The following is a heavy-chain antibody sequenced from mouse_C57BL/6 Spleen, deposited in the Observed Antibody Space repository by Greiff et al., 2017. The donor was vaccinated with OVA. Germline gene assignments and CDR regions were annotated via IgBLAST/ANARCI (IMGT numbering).Heavy chain of an antibody. J-gene: IGHJ3*01. D-gene: IGHD2-4*01. V-gene: IGHV1-63*01. CDR3: ARWEGYYDYRGFAY. Sequence: VQLQQSGAELVRPGTSVKMSCKASGYTFTNYWIGWAKQRPGHGLEWIGDIYPGGGYTNYNEKVKGKATLTADKSSSTAYMQFSSLTSEDSAIYYCARWEGYYDYRGFAYWGQGTLVTVSA. CDR2: IYPGGGYT. CDR1: GYTFTNYW.